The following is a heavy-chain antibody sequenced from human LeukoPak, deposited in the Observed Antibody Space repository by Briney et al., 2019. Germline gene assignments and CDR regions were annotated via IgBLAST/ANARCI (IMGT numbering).Heavy chain of an antibody. J-gene: IGHJ4*02. D-gene: IGHD3-10*01. CDR1: GFTFDDYG. V-gene: IGHV3-20*04. Sequence: PGGSLRLSCAASGFTFDDYGMSWVRQAPGKGLEWVSGINWNGGSTGYADSVKGRFTMSRDNAKNSLYLQMNSLRAEDTDLYYCARVRVSVYYGSGSYPYYFDYWGQGTLVAVSS. CDR2: INWNGGST. CDR3: ARVRVSVYYGSGSYPYYFDY.